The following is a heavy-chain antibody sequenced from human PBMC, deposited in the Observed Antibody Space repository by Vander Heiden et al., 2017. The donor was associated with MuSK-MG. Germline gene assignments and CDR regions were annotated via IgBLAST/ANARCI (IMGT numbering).Heavy chain of an antibody. CDR2: IKHDGNDK. CDR1: GFTFGNYW. J-gene: IGHJ4*02. D-gene: IGHD2-2*02. Sequence: EVRLVESGGGLVQPGGSLRLSCTASGFTFGNYWMTWVRQAPGRGLERVATIKHDGNDKSYVDSVKGRFTLSRDNAKNSLFLQMKSLRAEDTAVYFCARAGYCSATTCYTPFFFDFWGQGSLVTVSS. V-gene: IGHV3-7*01. CDR3: ARAGYCSATTCYTPFFFDF.